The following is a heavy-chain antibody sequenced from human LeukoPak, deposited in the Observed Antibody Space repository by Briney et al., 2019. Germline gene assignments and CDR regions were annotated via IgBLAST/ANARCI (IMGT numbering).Heavy chain of an antibody. J-gene: IGHJ6*02. CDR1: SGSFSGYY. CDR2: INHSGST. CDR3: ARGRSNYYGMDV. V-gene: IGHV4-34*01. D-gene: IGHD1-26*01. Sequence: PSETLSLTCAVYSGSFSGYYWSWIRQPPGKGLEWIGEINHSGSTNYNPSLKSRVTMSVDTSKNLFSLKVSSVTAADTAVYYCARGRSNYYGMDVWGQGTTVTVSS.